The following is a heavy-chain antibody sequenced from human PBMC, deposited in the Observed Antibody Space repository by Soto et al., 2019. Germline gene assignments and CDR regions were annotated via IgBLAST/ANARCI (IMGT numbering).Heavy chain of an antibody. Sequence: SETLSLTCAVYGGSFSGYYWSWIRQPPGKGLEWIGEINHSGSTNYNPSLKSRVTISVDTSKNQFSLKLSSVTAADTAVYYCASGHSWYSLLDYWGQGTLVTVSS. D-gene: IGHD6-13*01. CDR2: INHSGST. J-gene: IGHJ4*02. CDR1: GGSFSGYY. V-gene: IGHV4-34*01. CDR3: ASGHSWYSLLDY.